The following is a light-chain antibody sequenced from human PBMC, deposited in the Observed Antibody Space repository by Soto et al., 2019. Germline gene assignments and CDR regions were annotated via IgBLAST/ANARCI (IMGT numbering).Light chain of an antibody. CDR2: EVS. CDR1: RSXVGGYKY. V-gene: IGLV2-14*01. Sequence: LTQPASVSGSPGQSITISYTGTRSXVGGYKYVSWYQQHPGKAPKLMIYEVSNRPSGVSNRFSGSKSGNTASLTISGLQAEDEADYYCSSYTSISTLYVFGTGTKVTVL. J-gene: IGLJ1*01. CDR3: SSYTSISTLYV.